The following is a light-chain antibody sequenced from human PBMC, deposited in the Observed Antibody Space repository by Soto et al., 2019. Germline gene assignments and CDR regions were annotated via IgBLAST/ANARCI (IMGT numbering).Light chain of an antibody. CDR1: QNISIY. J-gene: IGKJ1*01. CDR3: QQTYSTPQT. V-gene: IGKV1-39*01. CDR2: TTS. Sequence: DSQMTQSPSSLSASVGDRVTITCRASQNISIYLHWYQQKPGQAPNLLIYTTSSLQSGVPSRFSGSGSGTDFTLTITSLQPEDFATYYCQQTYSTPQTFGQGTKVEIK.